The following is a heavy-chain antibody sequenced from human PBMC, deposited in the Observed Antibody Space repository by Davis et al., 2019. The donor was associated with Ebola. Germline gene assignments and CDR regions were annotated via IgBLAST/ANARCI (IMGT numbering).Heavy chain of an antibody. CDR2: IIPIFGTA. V-gene: IGHV1-69*13. J-gene: IGHJ5*02. CDR1: GYTFTGYY. CDR3: ARGGGILLSGGKGWFDP. Sequence: AASVKVSCKASGYTFTGYYMHWVRQAPGQGLEWMGGIIPIFGTANYAQKFQGRVTITADESTSTAYMELRSLRSDDTAVYYCARGGGILLSGGKGWFDPWGQGTLVTVSS. D-gene: IGHD3-16*01.